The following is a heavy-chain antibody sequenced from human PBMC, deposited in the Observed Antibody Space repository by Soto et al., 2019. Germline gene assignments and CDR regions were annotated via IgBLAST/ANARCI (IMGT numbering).Heavy chain of an antibody. D-gene: IGHD2-21*02. V-gene: IGHV1-69*01. CDR1: GGTFSSYA. CDR3: ARERFCGGDCYPRAGFDY. Sequence: PVKVSCKAPGGTFSSYAISWVRQAAGQGLEWMGGIIPIFGTANYAQKFQGRVTITADESTSTAYMELSSLRSEDTAVYYCARERFCGGDCYPRAGFDYWGQGTLVTVSS. J-gene: IGHJ4*02. CDR2: IIPIFGTA.